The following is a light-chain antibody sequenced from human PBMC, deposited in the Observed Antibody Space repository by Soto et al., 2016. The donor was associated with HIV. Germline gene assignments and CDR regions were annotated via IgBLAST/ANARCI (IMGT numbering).Light chain of an antibody. Sequence: DIVMTQTPLSSPVTLGQPASISCRSSQSLLHSDGKTYLYWYLQKPGQSPQLLIYEVSNRFSGVPDRFSGSGSGTDFTLKISRVETQDVGIYYCMESLRLGWTFGQGTKVEIK. CDR3: MESLRLGWT. V-gene: IGKV2D-29*02. CDR1: QSLLHSDGKTY. CDR2: EVS. J-gene: IGKJ1*01.